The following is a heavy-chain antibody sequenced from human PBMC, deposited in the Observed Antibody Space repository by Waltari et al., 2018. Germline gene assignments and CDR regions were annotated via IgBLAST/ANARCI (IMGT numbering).Heavy chain of an antibody. V-gene: IGHV1-46*01. CDR1: GYTFPSFY. Sequence: QVQLVQSGAEVKKPGASVKVSCKASGYTFPSFYMHWVRQAPGQWLQWMGIINPSGGTTIYAQNFQGRVTMTRDTSTSTVYMELSSLRSEDTAVYYCARDTGALWMDAWGQGTTVTVSS. J-gene: IGHJ6*02. CDR2: INPSGGTT. CDR3: ARDTGALWMDA. D-gene: IGHD2-21*01.